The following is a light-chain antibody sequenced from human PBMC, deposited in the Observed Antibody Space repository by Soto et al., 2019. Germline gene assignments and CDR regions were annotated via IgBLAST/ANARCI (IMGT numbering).Light chain of an antibody. CDR1: SNDVGGYNL. CDR2: EGT. J-gene: IGLJ2*01. V-gene: IGLV2-23*03. Sequence: QSVLTQPASVSGSPGQSITISCTGTSNDVGGYNLVSWYQQHPSKAPKLIIYEGTKRPSGVSDRFSGSRYGNTASLTISALQAEDEADYSCCSFAGGATFVFGGGTKVTVL. CDR3: CSFAGGATFV.